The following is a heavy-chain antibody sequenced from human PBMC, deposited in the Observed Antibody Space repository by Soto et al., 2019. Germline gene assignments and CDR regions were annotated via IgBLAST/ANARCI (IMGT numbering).Heavy chain of an antibody. J-gene: IGHJ4*02. D-gene: IGHD1-1*01. Sequence: QVQLQQSGPALVKPSQTLSLTCAISGDSVSSNDAVWNWIRQSPSRGLEWLGSTYYRSIWQTEYAVSVKGRMTINRDASKNQFSVQLNSVTPEDTAMYSWARRVGNCWLEHWGQGPLFPVSA. V-gene: IGHV6-1*01. CDR2: TYYRSIWQT. CDR1: GDSVSSNDAV. CDR3: ARRVGNCWLEH.